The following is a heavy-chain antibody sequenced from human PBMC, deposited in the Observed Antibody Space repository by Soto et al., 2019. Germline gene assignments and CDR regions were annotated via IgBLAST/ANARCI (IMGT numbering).Heavy chain of an antibody. CDR1: GFTFSSYA. Sequence: VSLRLNCAASGFTFSSYAMSWVRQAPGKGLEWVSAISGSGGSTYYADSVKGRFTISRDNSKNTLYLQMNSLRAEDTAVYYCEKDQVGATGNWFDPWGQGTLVTVSS. V-gene: IGHV3-23*01. CDR3: EKDQVGATGNWFDP. D-gene: IGHD1-26*01. J-gene: IGHJ5*02. CDR2: ISGSGGST.